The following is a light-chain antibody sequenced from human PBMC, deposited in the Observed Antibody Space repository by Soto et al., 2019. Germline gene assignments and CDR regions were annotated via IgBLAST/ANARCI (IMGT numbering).Light chain of an antibody. V-gene: IGKV3-15*01. Sequence: EIVMTQSPATLSVSPGERATLSCRASQSVSSTLAWYQQKPGQAPRLLIHSASTRATVIPARFSGSGSGTEFTLTISSLQYEDFAVYYCQQYKDWPLTFGPGTKVDIK. CDR2: SAS. CDR3: QQYKDWPLT. CDR1: QSVSST. J-gene: IGKJ1*01.